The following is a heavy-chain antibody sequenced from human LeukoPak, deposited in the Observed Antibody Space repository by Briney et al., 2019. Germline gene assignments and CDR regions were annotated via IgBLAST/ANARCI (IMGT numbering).Heavy chain of an antibody. CDR2: IYPGDSDT. V-gene: IGHV5-51*01. CDR1: GYSFTSYW. Sequence: GESLKISCKGSGYSFTSYWIGWVRQMPGKGLKWMGIIYPGDSDTRYSPSFQGPVTISADKFISTAYLKWSSLKASDTAMYYCARMDTAMVTIDYWGQGTLVTVSS. J-gene: IGHJ4*02. CDR3: ARMDTAMVTIDY. D-gene: IGHD5-18*01.